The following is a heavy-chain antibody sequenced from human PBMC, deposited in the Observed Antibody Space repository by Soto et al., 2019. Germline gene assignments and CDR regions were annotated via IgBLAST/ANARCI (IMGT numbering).Heavy chain of an antibody. D-gene: IGHD2-15*01. Sequence: GGSLRLSCAASGFTFSSYAMSWVRQAPGKGLEWVSAISGSGGSTYYADSVKGRFTTSRDNSKNTLYLQMNSLRAEDTAVYYCANHRRSSHCSGGSCYLFGFDYWGQGTLLTVSS. CDR3: ANHRRSSHCSGGSCYLFGFDY. V-gene: IGHV3-23*01. CDR1: GFTFSSYA. CDR2: ISGSGGST. J-gene: IGHJ4*02.